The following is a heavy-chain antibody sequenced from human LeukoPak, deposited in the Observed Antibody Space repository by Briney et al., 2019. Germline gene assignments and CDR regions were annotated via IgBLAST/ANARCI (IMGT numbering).Heavy chain of an antibody. Sequence: SETLSLTCAVYGGSFSGYYWSWIRQPPGKGLEWIGEINHSGSTNYNPSLKSRATISVDTSKSQFSLKLSSVTAADTAVYYCARGLSTRSVNWGQGTLVTVSS. CDR2: INHSGST. CDR3: ARGLSTRSVN. CDR1: GGSFSGYY. J-gene: IGHJ4*02. D-gene: IGHD4-11*01. V-gene: IGHV4-34*01.